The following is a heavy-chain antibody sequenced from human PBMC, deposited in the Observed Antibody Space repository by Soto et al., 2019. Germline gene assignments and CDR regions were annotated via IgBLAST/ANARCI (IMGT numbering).Heavy chain of an antibody. CDR3: ARVYRGTTRVWFDP. CDR2: ISAYNGNT. J-gene: IGHJ5*02. D-gene: IGHD1-26*01. V-gene: IGHV1-18*01. CDR1: GYTFTSYG. Sequence: QVQLVQSGAEVKKPGASVKVSCKASGYTFTSYGISWVRQAPGQGLEWMGWISAYNGNTNYAQKLQGRVTMTTVTSTSTAYMELRSMRSDDTDVYYCARVYRGTTRVWFDPWGQGTLVTVSS.